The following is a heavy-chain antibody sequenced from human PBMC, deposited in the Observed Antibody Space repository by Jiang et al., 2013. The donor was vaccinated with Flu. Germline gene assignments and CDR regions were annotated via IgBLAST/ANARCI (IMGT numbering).Heavy chain of an antibody. D-gene: IGHD1-1*01. CDR2: IYTSGST. V-gene: IGHV4-61*02. CDR3: ARSWAGWNYWYFDL. CDR1: GGSISSGSYY. Sequence: TCTVSGGSISSGSYYWSWIRQPAGKGLEWIGRIYTSGSTNXNPSLKSRVTISVDTSKNQFSLKLSSVTAADTAVYYCARSWAGWNYWYFDLWGRGTLVTVSS. J-gene: IGHJ2*01.